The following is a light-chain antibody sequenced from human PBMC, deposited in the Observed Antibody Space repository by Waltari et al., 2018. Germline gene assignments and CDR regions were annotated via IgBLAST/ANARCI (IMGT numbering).Light chain of an antibody. J-gene: IGKJ4*01. CDR3: QHYNSRPLT. CDR2: GAS. Sequence: EIVMTQSPATLSVFPGERATLSCRASQSVRINLAWYQQRPGQAPRLLIYGASTRATGIPARFSGSGSGTDFTLTISSLQSEDFAVYYCQHYNSRPLTFGGGTKVEMK. V-gene: IGKV3-15*01. CDR1: QSVRIN.